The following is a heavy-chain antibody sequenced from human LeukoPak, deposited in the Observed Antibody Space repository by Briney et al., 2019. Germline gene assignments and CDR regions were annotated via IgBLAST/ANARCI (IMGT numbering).Heavy chain of an antibody. D-gene: IGHD1-26*01. CDR3: ARQPEVGATSHFDY. J-gene: IGHJ4*02. CDR1: GFPFSRYA. Sequence: GGSLRLSCAASGFPFSRYAMSWVRQTPERGLEWVSVISGSDGSRYYADSVKGRFTISRDNSKNTLYLQMNSLRAEDTAVYYCARQPEVGATSHFDYWGQGTLVTVSS. CDR2: ISGSDGSR. V-gene: IGHV3-66*04.